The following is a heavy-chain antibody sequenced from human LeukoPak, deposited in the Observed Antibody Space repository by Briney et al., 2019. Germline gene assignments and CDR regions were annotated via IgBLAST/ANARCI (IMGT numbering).Heavy chain of an antibody. Sequence: PGGSLRLSCAASGFTFDDYAMHWVRQAPGKGLEWVSGISWNSGSIGYADSVKGRFTISRDNAKNSLYLQMNSLRAEDTALYYCAKDMAPAGSYYYYGMDVWGQGTTVTVSS. CDR2: ISWNSGSI. V-gene: IGHV3-9*01. CDR1: GFTFDDYA. D-gene: IGHD2-2*01. CDR3: AKDMAPAGSYYYYGMDV. J-gene: IGHJ6*02.